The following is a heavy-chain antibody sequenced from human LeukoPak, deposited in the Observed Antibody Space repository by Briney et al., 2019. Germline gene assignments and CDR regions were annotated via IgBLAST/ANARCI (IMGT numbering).Heavy chain of an antibody. CDR2: IRYDGSNK. V-gene: IGHV3-30*02. D-gene: IGHD3-10*01. CDR3: ARDQAVRGVIGQFDP. Sequence: GGSLRLSCAASGFTFSSYGMHWVRQAPGKGLEWVAFIRYDGSNKYYADSVKGRFTISRDNSKNTLYLQMNSLRAEDTAVYYCARDQAVRGVIGQFDPWGQGTLVTVSS. CDR1: GFTFSSYG. J-gene: IGHJ5*02.